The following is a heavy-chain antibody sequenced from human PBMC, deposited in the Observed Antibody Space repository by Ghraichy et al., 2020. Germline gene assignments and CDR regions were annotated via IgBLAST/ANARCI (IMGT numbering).Heavy chain of an antibody. Sequence: GGSLRLSCAASGFTFSTYRMNWVRQAPGKGLEWVANINQDGSEKYYVDSVKGRFTISRDNAKNSLYLQMNSLRAEDMALYYCARGGSYSIYWGQGTLVTVSS. D-gene: IGHD2-15*01. CDR1: GFTFSTYR. CDR2: INQDGSEK. CDR3: ARGGSYSIY. V-gene: IGHV3-7*04. J-gene: IGHJ4*02.